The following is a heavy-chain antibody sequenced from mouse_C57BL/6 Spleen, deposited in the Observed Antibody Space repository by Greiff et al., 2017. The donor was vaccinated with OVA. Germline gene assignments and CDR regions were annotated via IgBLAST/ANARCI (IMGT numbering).Heavy chain of an antibody. CDR3: ARNGYDGYYEDYFDY. J-gene: IGHJ2*01. Sequence: VQLQQPGAELVKPGASVKLSCKASGYTFTSYWMHWVKQRPGQGLEWIGMIHPNSGSTNYNEKFKSKATLTVDKSSSTAYMQLSSLTSEDSAVYYCARNGYDGYYEDYFDYWGQGTTLTVSS. CDR2: IHPNSGST. CDR1: GYTFTSYW. V-gene: IGHV1-64*01. D-gene: IGHD2-3*01.